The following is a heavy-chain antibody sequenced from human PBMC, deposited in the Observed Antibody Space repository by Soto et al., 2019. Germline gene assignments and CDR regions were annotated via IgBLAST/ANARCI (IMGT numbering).Heavy chain of an antibody. Sequence: GGSLRLSCAGTGFTFSSYDMSWVRQAPGKGLEWVSTIRGSGGSTYYADSVKDRFTISRDNSKNTLYLQMNSLRAEDTAVYYCARDVIGHDNYETIGYYFDHWGPGTLVTVSS. V-gene: IGHV3-23*01. J-gene: IGHJ4*02. CDR1: GFTFSSYD. CDR3: ARDVIGHDNYETIGYYFDH. CDR2: IRGSGGST. D-gene: IGHD3-16*01.